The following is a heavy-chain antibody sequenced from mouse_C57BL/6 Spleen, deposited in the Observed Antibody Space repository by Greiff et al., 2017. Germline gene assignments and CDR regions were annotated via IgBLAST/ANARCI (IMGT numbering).Heavy chain of an antibody. CDR3: TRGYYYGSSYVGWYFDV. V-gene: IGHV5-9-1*02. J-gene: IGHJ1*03. CDR1: GFTFSSYA. CDR2: ISSGGDYI. D-gene: IGHD1-1*01. Sequence: EVQGVESGEGLVKPGGSLKLSCAASGFTFSSYAMSWVRQTPEKRLEWVAYISSGGDYIYYADTVKGRFTISRDNARNTLYLQMSSLKSEDTAMYYCTRGYYYGSSYVGWYFDVWGTGTTVTVSS.